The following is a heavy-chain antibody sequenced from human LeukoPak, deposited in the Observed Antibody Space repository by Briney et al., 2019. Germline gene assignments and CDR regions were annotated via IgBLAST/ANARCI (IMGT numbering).Heavy chain of an antibody. J-gene: IGHJ4*02. CDR1: GGSISSGNYY. V-gene: IGHV4-61*02. Sequence: SQTLSLTCTVSGGSISSGNYYWSWIRQPAGTGLECIGRIYSTGSTNYNPSLKSRVTISVDTSKNQFSLKMSSVTAADTAVYYCAREVYSSGWRFDYWGQGTLVTVSS. D-gene: IGHD6-19*01. CDR2: IYSTGST. CDR3: AREVYSSGWRFDY.